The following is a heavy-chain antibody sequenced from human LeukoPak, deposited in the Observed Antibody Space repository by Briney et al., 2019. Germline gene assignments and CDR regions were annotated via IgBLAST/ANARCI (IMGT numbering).Heavy chain of an antibody. V-gene: IGHV1-8*01. J-gene: IGHJ4*02. Sequence: ASVKVSCKASGYTFTSYDINWVRQATGQGLEWMGWMNPNSGNTGYAQKFQGRVTMTRNTSISTAYAELSSLRSEDTAVYYCAFGYSGYDRPDYFDYWGQGTLVTVSS. CDR2: MNPNSGNT. CDR1: GYTFTSYD. D-gene: IGHD5-12*01. CDR3: AFGYSGYDRPDYFDY.